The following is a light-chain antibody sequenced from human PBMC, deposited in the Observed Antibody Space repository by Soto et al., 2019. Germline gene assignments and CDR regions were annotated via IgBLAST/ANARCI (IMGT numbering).Light chain of an antibody. V-gene: IGKV3-20*01. J-gene: IGKJ3*01. CDR1: QTISSAY. CDR2: GAS. Sequence: EIVLTQSPGTLSLSPGRRATLSCRASQTISSAYLAWYQKRPGQAPRLLIYGASSRATGIPDRFSGRGSGTDFALIISRLEPEDFALYYCQHYGSSLPITFGPGTNVEIK. CDR3: QHYGSSLPIT.